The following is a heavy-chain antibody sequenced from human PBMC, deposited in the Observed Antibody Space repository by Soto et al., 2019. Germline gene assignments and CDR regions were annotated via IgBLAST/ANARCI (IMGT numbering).Heavy chain of an antibody. V-gene: IGHV1-69*02. J-gene: IGHJ4*02. Sequence: QVQLVQSGAEVKKPGSSVKVSCKASGGTFSSYTISWVRQAPGQGLEWMGRIIPILGIANYALKFQGRVTVTADKSTSTAYMELISLRSEDTAVYYCARGGYCSSTSCKFYWGQGTLVTFSS. CDR1: GGTFSSYT. D-gene: IGHD2-2*01. CDR2: IIPILGIA. CDR3: ARGGYCSSTSCKFY.